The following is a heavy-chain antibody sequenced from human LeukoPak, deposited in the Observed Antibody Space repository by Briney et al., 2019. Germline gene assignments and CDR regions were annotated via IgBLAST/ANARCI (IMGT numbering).Heavy chain of an antibody. D-gene: IGHD2-2*01. J-gene: IGHJ3*02. CDR2: IYTSGST. CDR3: AREGVGYFVVVPAAISAFDI. Sequence: SETLSLTCTVSGGSISGGSYYWSWIRQPAGKGLEWIGRIYTSGSTNYNPSLKSRVTISVDTSKNQFSLKLSSVTAADTAVYYCAREGVGYFVVVPAAISAFDIWGQGTMVTVSS. CDR1: GGSISGGSYY. V-gene: IGHV4-61*02.